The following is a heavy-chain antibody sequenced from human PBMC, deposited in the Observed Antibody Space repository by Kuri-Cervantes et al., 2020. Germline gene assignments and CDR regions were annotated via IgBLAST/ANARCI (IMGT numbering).Heavy chain of an antibody. V-gene: IGHV3-43D*04. D-gene: IGHD6-19*01. CDR1: GFTFDDYA. Sequence: GESLKISCAASGFTFDDYAMHWVRQAPGKGLEWVSLISWDGGSTYYADSVKGRFTISRDNAKNSLYLQMNSLRAEDTAVYYCARDSSGWYFDYWGQGTLVTVSS. J-gene: IGHJ4*02. CDR2: ISWDGGST. CDR3: ARDSSGWYFDY.